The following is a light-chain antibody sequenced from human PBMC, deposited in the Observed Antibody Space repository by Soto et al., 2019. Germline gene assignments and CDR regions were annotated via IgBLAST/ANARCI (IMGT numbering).Light chain of an antibody. V-gene: IGLV4-69*01. Sequence: QAVGTQSPSASASLGASVKLTCTLSSGHSTYAIAWHQQQSEKGPRFLMKINYDGTHSKGDGFFDRFSGSSSGAERHLTISRLQSEDEADYYCQSLGTGIQVFGGWTKVTVL. J-gene: IGLJ3*02. CDR3: QSLGTGIQV. CDR1: SGHSTYA. CDR2: INYDGTH.